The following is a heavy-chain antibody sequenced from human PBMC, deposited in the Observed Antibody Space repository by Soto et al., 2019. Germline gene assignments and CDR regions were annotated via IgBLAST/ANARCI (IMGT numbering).Heavy chain of an antibody. CDR1: GYTFTSYG. J-gene: IGHJ4*02. D-gene: IGHD3-3*01. Sequence: ALVKVSCKASGYTFTSYGISWVRQAPGQGLEWMGWISAYNGNTNYAQKLQGRVTMTTDTSTSTAYMELRSLRSDDTAVYYCARDYDFWSGYYSKFDYWGQGTLVTV. CDR2: ISAYNGNT. V-gene: IGHV1-18*04. CDR3: ARDYDFWSGYYSKFDY.